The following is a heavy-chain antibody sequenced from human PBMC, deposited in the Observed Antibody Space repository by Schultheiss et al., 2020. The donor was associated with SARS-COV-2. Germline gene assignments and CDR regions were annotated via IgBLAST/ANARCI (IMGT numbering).Heavy chain of an antibody. CDR1: GFSLSTSGMC. V-gene: IGHV2-70*01. J-gene: IGHJ3*02. CDR3: ARIGAGGDYPGAFDI. D-gene: IGHD4-17*01. CDR2: IDWDDDK. Sequence: SGPTLVKPTQTLTLTCTFSGFSLSTSGMCVSWIRQPPGKALEWLALIDWDDDKYYSTSLKTRLTISKDTSKNQVVLTMTNMDPVDTATYYCARIGAGGDYPGAFDIWVQGTMVTVSS.